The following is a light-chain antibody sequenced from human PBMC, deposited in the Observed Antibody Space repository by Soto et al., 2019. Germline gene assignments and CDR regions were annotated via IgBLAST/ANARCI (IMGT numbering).Light chain of an antibody. CDR3: SSYTSSSTLYV. J-gene: IGLJ1*01. Sequence: QSALTQPASVSGSPGRSITISCTGTSSDVGGYNYVSWYQQHPGKAPKLIIYEVSNRPSGVSNRFSGSKSGNTASLTISGLQAEDEADYYCSSYTSSSTLYVFGTGTKLTVL. CDR2: EVS. CDR1: SSDVGGYNY. V-gene: IGLV2-14*01.